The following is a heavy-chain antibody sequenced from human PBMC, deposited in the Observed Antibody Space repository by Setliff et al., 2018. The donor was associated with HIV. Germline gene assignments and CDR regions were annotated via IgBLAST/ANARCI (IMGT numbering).Heavy chain of an antibody. CDR3: ARLRYGGWFDP. CDR1: GGSISSGSYY. J-gene: IGHJ5*02. CDR2: IYTSGTT. V-gene: IGHV4-61*02. D-gene: IGHD3-9*01. Sequence: SETLSLTCTVSGGSISSGSYYWSWIRQPAGKGLEWIGRIYTSGTTYYNPSLKSRLTLSVDTSQNRFSLKLTSVTVTDTALYYRARLRYGGWFDPWGQGSLVTVSS.